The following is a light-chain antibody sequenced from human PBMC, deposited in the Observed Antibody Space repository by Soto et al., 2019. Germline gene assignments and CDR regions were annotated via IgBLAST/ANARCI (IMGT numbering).Light chain of an antibody. CDR2: EVS. Sequence: QLVLTQPASVSGSPGQSITISCTGTSIDVGGHNFVSWYQHHPGKAPKLMIYEVSNRPSGVSNRFSGSKSDNTASLTISGLQAGDEADYYCNSYTSRHTVVFGGGTKLTVL. V-gene: IGLV2-14*01. J-gene: IGLJ2*01. CDR3: NSYTSRHTVV. CDR1: SIDVGGHNF.